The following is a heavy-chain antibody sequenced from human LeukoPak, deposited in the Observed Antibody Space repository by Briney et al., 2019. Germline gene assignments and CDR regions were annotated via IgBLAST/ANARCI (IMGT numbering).Heavy chain of an antibody. J-gene: IGHJ5*02. D-gene: IGHD6-13*01. CDR2: IYYSGSI. CDR3: ARGYTSGWSNWFDP. Sequence: SSETLSLTCSVSGGPVSGYYWSWIRQPPGKGLEWIGYIYYSGSINYNPSLKNRVTISVDTSKNQFSLKLSSVTAADTAVYYCARGYTSGWSNWFDPWGQGTLVTVSS. CDR1: GGPVSGYY. V-gene: IGHV4-59*02.